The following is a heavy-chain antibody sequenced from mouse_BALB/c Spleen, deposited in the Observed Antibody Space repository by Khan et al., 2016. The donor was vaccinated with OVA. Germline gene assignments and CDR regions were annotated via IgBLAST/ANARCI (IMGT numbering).Heavy chain of an antibody. Sequence: QVTLKESGPGILQPSQTLSLTCSFSGFSLSSSGMGVSWIRQPSGKGLDWLAHIYWDDDKLYNPSLKSRLTIPKYTYGYQVFLRLTGLDTTDTATYYCARSGWLLHDAKHYWGQGTSVIVSS. V-gene: IGHV8-12*01. J-gene: IGHJ4*01. D-gene: IGHD2-3*01. CDR2: IYWDDDK. CDR1: GFSLSSSGMG. CDR3: ARSGWLLHDAKHY.